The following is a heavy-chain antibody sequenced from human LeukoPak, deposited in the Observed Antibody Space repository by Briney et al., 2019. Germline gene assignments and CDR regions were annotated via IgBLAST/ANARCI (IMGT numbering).Heavy chain of an antibody. CDR2: INANGGDT. CDR3: ARDSADIEVVVAADFDY. Sequence: ASVKVSCKASGYTFTDYYMHWVRQAPGQGLEWMGRINANGGDTTYAQKFQGRFTMTRDTSISTAYMELSRLRSDDTAVYYCARDSADIEVVVAADFDYWGQGTLVTVSS. D-gene: IGHD2-15*01. CDR1: GYTFTDYY. J-gene: IGHJ4*02. V-gene: IGHV1-2*06.